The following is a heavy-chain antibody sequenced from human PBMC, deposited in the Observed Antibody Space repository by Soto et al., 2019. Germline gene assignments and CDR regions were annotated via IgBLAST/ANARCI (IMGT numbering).Heavy chain of an antibody. CDR3: AREAGYCSRTSCYRRAFDT. Sequence: EVQLVESGGDLVQPGGSLRLSCAASGFTFSGHWMHWVRQVPGKGLEWVSRINTDGGSSAYADSMKGRFTISRDNAKNTLYLQVNGLRAEDTAVYYCAREAGYCSRTSCYRRAFDTWGQGTTVTVSS. CDR2: INTDGGSS. J-gene: IGHJ3*02. CDR1: GFTFSGHW. D-gene: IGHD2-2*01. V-gene: IGHV3-74*03.